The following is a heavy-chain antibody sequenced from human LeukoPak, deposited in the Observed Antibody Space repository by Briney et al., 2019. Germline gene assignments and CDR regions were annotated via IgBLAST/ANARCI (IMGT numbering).Heavy chain of an antibody. D-gene: IGHD1-1*01. CDR1: GYIFTDYY. V-gene: IGHV1-2*02. CDR2: IDPNSGGT. J-gene: IGHJ6*02. Sequence: ASVKVSCKASGYIFTDYYIHCIRQAPGQGLEWMGWIDPNSGGTHHAPNFQGRATMTRDTSSSTVYMDLSRLRSADTAIYYCARSRTPFYYYGMHVWGLGTSVTVSS. CDR3: ARSRTPFYYYGMHV.